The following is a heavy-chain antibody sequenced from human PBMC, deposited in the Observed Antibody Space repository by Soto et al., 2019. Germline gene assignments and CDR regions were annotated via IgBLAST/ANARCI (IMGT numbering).Heavy chain of an antibody. Sequence: GGSLRLSCTASGFTFGYYAMSWFRQSPGKGLEWVGFIRSKAYGGTTEYAASVKGRFTISRDDSKSIAYLQMNSLKTEDTAVYYCTRARIVGAPDLPYFDYWGQGTLVTVSS. CDR1: GFTFGYYA. CDR2: IRSKAYGGTT. CDR3: TRARIVGAPDLPYFDY. D-gene: IGHD1-26*01. J-gene: IGHJ4*02. V-gene: IGHV3-49*03.